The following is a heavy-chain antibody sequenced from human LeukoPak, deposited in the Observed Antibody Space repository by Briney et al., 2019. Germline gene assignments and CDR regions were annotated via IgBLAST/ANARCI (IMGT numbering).Heavy chain of an antibody. D-gene: IGHD3-3*01. CDR1: GYTLTELS. Sequence: ASVKVSCKVSGYTLTELSMHWVRQAPGKGLEWMGGFDPEDGEAIYAQKFQGSVTMTEDTSTDTAYMELSSLRSEDTAVYYCATERITIFGVVIPFDYWGQGTLVTVSS. CDR2: FDPEDGEA. CDR3: ATERITIFGVVIPFDY. J-gene: IGHJ4*02. V-gene: IGHV1-24*01.